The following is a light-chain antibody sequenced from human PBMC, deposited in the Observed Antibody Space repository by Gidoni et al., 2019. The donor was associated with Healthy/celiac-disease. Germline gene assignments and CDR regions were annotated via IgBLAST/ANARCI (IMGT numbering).Light chain of an antibody. CDR1: NLGDKY. Sequence: SYELTQPPSVSVSPGQTASITCSGDNLGDKYACWYQQTPGQSPVLVIYQDSKRPSGIPERFSGSNSGNTATLTISGTQAMDEADYYCQAWDSSTAVVFGGGTKLTVL. CDR3: QAWDSSTAVV. V-gene: IGLV3-1*01. CDR2: QDS. J-gene: IGLJ2*01.